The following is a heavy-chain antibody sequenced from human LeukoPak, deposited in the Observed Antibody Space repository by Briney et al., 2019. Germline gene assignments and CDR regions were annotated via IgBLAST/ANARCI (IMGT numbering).Heavy chain of an antibody. CDR2: IHYSGNS. V-gene: IGHV4-59*02. CDR3: ARALSITAAGPGY. J-gene: IGHJ4*02. D-gene: IGHD6-13*01. Sequence: SETLSLTCTVSGGSVSSYYWSWIRQSRGKGLECIAYIHYSGNSNHNPCLRSRATISVDTSKNQFSLKLSSVTAADTAVYYCARALSITAAGPGYWGQGTLVTVSS. CDR1: GGSVSSYY.